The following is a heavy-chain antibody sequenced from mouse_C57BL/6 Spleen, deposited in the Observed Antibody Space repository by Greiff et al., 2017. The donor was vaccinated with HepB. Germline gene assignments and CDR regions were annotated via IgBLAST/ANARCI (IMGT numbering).Heavy chain of an antibody. D-gene: IGHD2-2*01. CDR2: IDPETGGT. CDR1: GYTFTDYE. V-gene: IGHV1-15*01. Sequence: VKLMESGAELVRPGASVTLSCKASGYTFTDYEMHWVKQTPVHGLEWIGAIDPETGGTAYNQKFKGKAILTADKSSSTAYMELRSLTSEDSAVYYCTRWLRRFAYWGQGTLVTVSA. CDR3: TRWLRRFAY. J-gene: IGHJ3*01.